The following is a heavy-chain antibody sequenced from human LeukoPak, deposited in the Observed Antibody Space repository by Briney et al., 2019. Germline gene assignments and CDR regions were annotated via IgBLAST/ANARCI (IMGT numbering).Heavy chain of an antibody. J-gene: IGHJ4*02. CDR3: ARGDDSSGFGQGY. CDR2: IYYSGNT. D-gene: IGHD3-22*01. CDR1: GGSLSSHY. V-gene: IGHV4-59*11. Sequence: PSGTLSPTLTVSGGSLSSHYWSWIREPPGKGLGWIGYIYYSGNTNYNPSLKSRVTISVDTSKNQFSLKLNSVTAADTAVYYCARGDDSSGFGQGYWGQGTLVTVSS.